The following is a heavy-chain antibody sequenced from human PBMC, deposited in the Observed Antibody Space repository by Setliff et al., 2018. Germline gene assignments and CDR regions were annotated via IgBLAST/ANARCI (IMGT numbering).Heavy chain of an antibody. CDR2: INHSGST. CDR3: AIGGGYCDFFDCFPFDN. V-gene: IGHV4-34*01. J-gene: IGHJ4*02. CDR1: GGSFSGYY. D-gene: IGHD3-16*01. Sequence: SETLSLTCAVYGGSFSGYYWSWIRQPPGKGLEWIGEINHSGSTNYNPSLTSRVTMSVDKSKNPFSLKLSSVTAADTALYYCAIGGGYCDFFDCFPFDNWGQGFLVTVSS.